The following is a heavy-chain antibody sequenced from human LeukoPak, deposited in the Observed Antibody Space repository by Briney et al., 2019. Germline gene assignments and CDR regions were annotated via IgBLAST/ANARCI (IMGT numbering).Heavy chain of an antibody. J-gene: IGHJ4*02. CDR3: ARYSYGYGY. Sequence: HTGGSLRLSCAASGFTFSSYAMSWVRQAPGKGLEWVSAISGSGGSTYYADSVKGRFTISRDNSKNTLYLQMNSLRADDTAVYYCARYSYGYGYWGQGTLVTVSS. D-gene: IGHD5-18*01. CDR1: GFTFSSYA. V-gene: IGHV3-23*01. CDR2: ISGSGGST.